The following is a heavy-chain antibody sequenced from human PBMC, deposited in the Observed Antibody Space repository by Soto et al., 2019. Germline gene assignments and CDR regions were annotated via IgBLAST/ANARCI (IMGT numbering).Heavy chain of an antibody. Sequence: QVQLVQSGAEVKKPGASVKVSCKASGYTFTSYGISWVRQAPGQGLEWMGWISAYNGNTNYAQKLQGRGTMTTDTSTSSAYRELRRLSSHDTAVYYCARDPSFDWLSQPIDYWGQGTLVTVSS. CDR3: ARDPSFDWLSQPIDY. CDR1: GYTFTSYG. D-gene: IGHD3-9*01. V-gene: IGHV1-18*01. J-gene: IGHJ4*02. CDR2: ISAYNGNT.